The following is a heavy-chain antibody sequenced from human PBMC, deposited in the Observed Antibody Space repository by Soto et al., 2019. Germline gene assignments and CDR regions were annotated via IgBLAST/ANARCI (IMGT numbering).Heavy chain of an antibody. CDR3: ARDRIAAAVDAFDI. CDR1: GGTFSCYA. V-gene: IGHV1-69*13. Sequence: SSVKVSFTASGGTFSCYAISWVRQAPGQGLEWMGGIIPIFGTANYAQKFQGRVTITADESTSTAYMELSSLRSEDTAVYYCARDRIAAAVDAFDIWGQGTMVTVSS. CDR2: IIPIFGTA. D-gene: IGHD6-13*01. J-gene: IGHJ3*02.